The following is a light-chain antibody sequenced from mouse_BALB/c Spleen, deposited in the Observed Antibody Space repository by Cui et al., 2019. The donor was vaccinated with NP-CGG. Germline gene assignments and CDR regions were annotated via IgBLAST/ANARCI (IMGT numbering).Light chain of an antibody. CDR1: TGAVTTNNY. J-gene: IGLJ1*01. V-gene: IGLV1*01. Sequence: QAVVLLESALTTSPGETVTLTCRSSTGAVTTNNYANWVQEKPDHLFTGLIGGTNNRAPGVPARFSGSLIGDKAALTITGAQTEDEAIYFCALWYSNHWVFGGGTKLTVL. CDR3: ALWYSNHWV. CDR2: GTN.